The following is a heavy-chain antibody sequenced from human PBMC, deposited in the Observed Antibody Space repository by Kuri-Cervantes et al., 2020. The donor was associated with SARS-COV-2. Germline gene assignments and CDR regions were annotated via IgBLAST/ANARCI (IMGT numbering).Heavy chain of an antibody. CDR3: ANEGYCTNGVCYYYYGMDV. CDR1: GFTVSSNY. V-gene: IGHV3-53*01. Sequence: GGSLRLSCAASGFTVSSNYMSWVRQAPGKGLEWVSVIYSGGSTYYADSVKGRFAISRDNSKNTLYLQMNSLRAEDTAVYYCANEGYCTNGVCYYYYGMDVWGQGTTVTVSS. D-gene: IGHD2-8*01. J-gene: IGHJ6*02. CDR2: IYSGGST.